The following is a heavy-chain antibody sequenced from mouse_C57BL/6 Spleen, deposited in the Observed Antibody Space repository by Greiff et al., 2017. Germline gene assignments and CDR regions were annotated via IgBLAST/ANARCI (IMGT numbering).Heavy chain of an antibody. CDR1: GYTFTSYW. D-gene: IGHD1-1*01. J-gene: IGHJ1*03. Sequence: QVQLQQPGAELVKPGASVKLSCKASGYTFTSYWMQWVKQRPGQGLEWIGEIDPSDSYTNYNQKFKGKATLTVDTSSSTAYMQLSSLTSEDSAVYDCARMIPYYYGSSYGYFEVWGTGTTVTVSS. CDR3: ARMIPYYYGSSYGYFEV. V-gene: IGHV1-50*01. CDR2: IDPSDSYT.